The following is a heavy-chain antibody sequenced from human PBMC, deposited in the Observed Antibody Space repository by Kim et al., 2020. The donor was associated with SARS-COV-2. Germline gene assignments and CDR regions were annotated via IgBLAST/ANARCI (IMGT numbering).Heavy chain of an antibody. J-gene: IGHJ5*02. V-gene: IGHV5-51*01. Sequence: GESLKISCKGSGYSFTSYWICWVRQMPGKGLEWMGIIYPGDSDTRYSPSFQGQVTISADKSISTAYLQWSSLKASDTAMYYCARRGLGYCSGGSCYGFGWKFDPWGQGTLVTVSS. CDR2: IYPGDSDT. D-gene: IGHD2-15*01. CDR3: ARRGLGYCSGGSCYGFGWKFDP. CDR1: GYSFTSYW.